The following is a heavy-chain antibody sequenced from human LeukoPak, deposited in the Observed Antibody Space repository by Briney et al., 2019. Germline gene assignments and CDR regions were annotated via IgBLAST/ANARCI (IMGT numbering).Heavy chain of an antibody. J-gene: IGHJ4*02. CDR2: IRSDGSST. Sequence: GGSLRLSCAASGFTFNTYWMHWVRQAPGKGLVWVSRIRSDGSSTSYADSVRGRFTIPRDNAKNTLYLQMNSLRAEDTAVYYCARDPAHSGSGWYTWYFDYWGQGTLVTVSS. CDR1: GFTFNTYW. D-gene: IGHD6-19*01. CDR3: ARDPAHSGSGWYTWYFDY. V-gene: IGHV3-74*01.